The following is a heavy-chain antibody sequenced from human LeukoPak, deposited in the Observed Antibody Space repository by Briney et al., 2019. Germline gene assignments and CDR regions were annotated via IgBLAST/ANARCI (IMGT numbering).Heavy chain of an antibody. V-gene: IGHV3-23*01. CDR2: ISGSGGST. J-gene: IGHJ1*01. D-gene: IGHD6-19*01. CDR1: GFTFSSYA. CDR3: AKDSRSEWLVRWYFQH. Sequence: GGSLRLSCAASGFTFSSYAMSWVRQAPGKGLEWVSAISGSGGSTYYADSVKGRFTISRDNSKNTLYLQMNSLRAEDTAVYYCAKDSRSEWLVRWYFQHWGQGTLVTVSS.